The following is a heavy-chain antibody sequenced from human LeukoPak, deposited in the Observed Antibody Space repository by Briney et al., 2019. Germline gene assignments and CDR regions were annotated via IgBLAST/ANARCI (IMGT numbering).Heavy chain of an antibody. CDR2: ISYDGSHQ. Sequence: PGGSLRLSCAASGFTFSNYANHWVRQGPGKGLEWVAVISYDGSHQDYADSVKGRFTISRDNSKNTLYLHMNSLRAEDTAVYYCARWVDYYDDTSPPYYFYYMDVWGKGTTVTVSS. V-gene: IGHV3-30*04. J-gene: IGHJ6*03. CDR1: GFTFSNYA. D-gene: IGHD3-22*01. CDR3: ARWVDYYDDTSPPYYFYYMDV.